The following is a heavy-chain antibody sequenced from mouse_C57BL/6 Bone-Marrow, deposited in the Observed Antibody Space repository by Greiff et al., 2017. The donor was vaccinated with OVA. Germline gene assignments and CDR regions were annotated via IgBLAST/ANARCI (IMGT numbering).Heavy chain of an antibody. V-gene: IGHV5-9*01. D-gene: IGHD1-1*01. Sequence: EVQVVESGGGLVKPGGSLKLSCAASGFTFSSYTMSWVRQTPEKRLEWVATISGGGGNTYYPDSVKGRFTISRDNAKNTLYLQMSSLRSEDTALYYCARPYYYYGSSYGFAYWGQGTLVTVSA. CDR2: ISGGGGNT. CDR1: GFTFSSYT. CDR3: ARPYYYYGSSYGFAY. J-gene: IGHJ3*01.